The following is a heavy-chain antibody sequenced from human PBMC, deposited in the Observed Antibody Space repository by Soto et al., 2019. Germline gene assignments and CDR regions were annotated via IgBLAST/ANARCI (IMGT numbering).Heavy chain of an antibody. CDR1: GCSFTSLH. Sequence: AAVEVSCEASGCSFTSLHFNWVRQATGQGLEWIGWMNPHSGDTGFAQRFQGRVTMTRNTSINTAYMELRSLRSQDTAVYYCAIGSPEPVDHWGQGTQVTVSS. J-gene: IGHJ4*02. D-gene: IGHD1-26*01. V-gene: IGHV1-8*01. CDR3: AIGSPEPVDH. CDR2: MNPHSGDT.